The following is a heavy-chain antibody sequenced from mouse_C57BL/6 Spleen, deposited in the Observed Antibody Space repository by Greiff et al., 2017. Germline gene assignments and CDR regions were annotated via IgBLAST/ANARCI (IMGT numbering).Heavy chain of an antibody. CDR3: ARPNWDTDYFDY. Sequence: EVQLVESGGGLVKPGGSLKLSCAASGFTFSDYGMHWVRQAPEKGLEWVAYISSGSSTIYYADTVKGRFTISRDNAKNTLFLQMTSLRSEDTAMYYCARPNWDTDYFDYRGQGTTLTVSS. CDR2: ISSGSSTI. CDR1: GFTFSDYG. D-gene: IGHD4-1*01. V-gene: IGHV5-17*01. J-gene: IGHJ2*01.